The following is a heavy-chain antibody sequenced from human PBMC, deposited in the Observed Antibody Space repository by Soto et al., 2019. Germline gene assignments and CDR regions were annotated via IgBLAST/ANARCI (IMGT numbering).Heavy chain of an antibody. CDR3: VRDLAD. V-gene: IGHV3-74*01. Sequence: EVQLVESGGGLVQPGGSLRLSCAASGFIFRTYWMHWLRQVPGKGLVWVSRNNSDGTTTSYADSVKGRFTISRDNAKNTLYLQMNSLRAEDTAVYYCVRDLADWGQGTLVTVSS. CDR1: GFIFRTYW. D-gene: IGHD3-3*02. J-gene: IGHJ4*02. CDR2: NNSDGTTT.